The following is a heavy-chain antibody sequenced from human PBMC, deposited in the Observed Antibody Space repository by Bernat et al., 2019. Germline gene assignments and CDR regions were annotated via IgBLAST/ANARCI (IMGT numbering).Heavy chain of an antibody. V-gene: IGHV3-23*01. J-gene: IGHJ6*03. CDR1: GFTFSTYA. Sequence: EVQLLESGGGLVQPGGSLRLSCAASGFTFSTYAMTWVRQAPGKGLEWLSGVSNSGGRTYYADSVKGRFTTSRDNSKNTLYLQMIGLRAEDSAVYYCAKGLGGNGIFYYYMDVWGEGTTVTVSS. CDR2: VSNSGGRT. CDR3: AKGLGGNGIFYYYMDV. D-gene: IGHD3-16*01.